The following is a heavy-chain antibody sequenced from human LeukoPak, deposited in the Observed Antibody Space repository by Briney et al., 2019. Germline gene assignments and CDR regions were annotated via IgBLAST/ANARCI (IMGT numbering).Heavy chain of an antibody. CDR3: AKVPYLPYYYDSSGYYLDY. V-gene: IGHV3-23*01. D-gene: IGHD3-22*01. J-gene: IGHJ4*02. CDR1: GFTFSSYA. CDR2: ISGSGGST. Sequence: PGGSLRLSCAASGFTFSSYAMSWVRQAPGKGLEWVSAISGSGGSTYYADSVKGRFTISRDNSKNTLYLQMNSLRAEDTAVYYCAKVPYLPYYYDSSGYYLDYWGQGTLVTGSS.